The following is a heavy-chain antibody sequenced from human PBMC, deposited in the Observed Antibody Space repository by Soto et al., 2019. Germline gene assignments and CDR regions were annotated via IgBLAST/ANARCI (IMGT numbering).Heavy chain of an antibody. D-gene: IGHD2-2*01. V-gene: IGHV3-33*01. Sequence: GGSLRLSCAASGFTFSSYGMHWVRQAPGKGLEWVAVIWYDGSNKYYADSVKGRFTISRDNSKNTLYLQMNSLRAEDTAVYYCARVQDCSSTSCYGSGYYYYYMDVWGKGTTVTVSS. CDR3: ARVQDCSSTSCYGSGYYYYYMDV. CDR1: GFTFSSYG. CDR2: IWYDGSNK. J-gene: IGHJ6*03.